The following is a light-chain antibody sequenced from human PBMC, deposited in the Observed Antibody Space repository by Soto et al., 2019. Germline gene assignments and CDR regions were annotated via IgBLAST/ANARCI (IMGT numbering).Light chain of an antibody. V-gene: IGKV1-33*01. CDR3: LHYYISPV. J-gene: IGKJ3*01. CDR1: QDITNY. CDR2: DAS. Sequence: DIQMTQSPSSLSASVGDRVTITCQASQDITNYLNWYQQKPGEAPKLLIYDASNLETGVPSRFIGSGSGTDVTFTIICLHPEDFATYYCLHYYISPVFGAGTKVDIK.